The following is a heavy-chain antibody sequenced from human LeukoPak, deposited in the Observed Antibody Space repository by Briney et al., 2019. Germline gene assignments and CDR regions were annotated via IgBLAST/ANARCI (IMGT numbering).Heavy chain of an antibody. V-gene: IGHV3-20*04. CDR3: ARVLDSSGWYAFDY. CDR1: GFTFDDYG. D-gene: IGHD6-19*01. CDR2: INWNGGST. Sequence: SGGSLRLSCAASGFTFDDYGMSWVRQAPGKGLEWVSGINWNGGSTGYADSVKGRFTISRDNAKNSLYLQMNSLRAEDTALYYCARVLDSSGWYAFDYWGQGTLVTVST. J-gene: IGHJ4*02.